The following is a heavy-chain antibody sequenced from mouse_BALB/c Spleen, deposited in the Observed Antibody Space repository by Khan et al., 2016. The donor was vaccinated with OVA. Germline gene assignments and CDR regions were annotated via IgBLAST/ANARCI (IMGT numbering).Heavy chain of an antibody. CDR2: IAPANGNT. CDR3: AHPAYDHRNFDV. J-gene: IGHJ1*01. V-gene: IGHV14-3*02. Sequence: VQLQQSGAELVKPGASVKLSCTASGFNIKDTYMHWVKQRPDQGLEWIGRIAPANGNTKYDPKFQGKATITAVTSSNTSYLQLNSLTSEDTAVYYCAHPAYDHRNFDVWGAGTTVTVAS. D-gene: IGHD2-3*01. CDR1: GFNIKDTY.